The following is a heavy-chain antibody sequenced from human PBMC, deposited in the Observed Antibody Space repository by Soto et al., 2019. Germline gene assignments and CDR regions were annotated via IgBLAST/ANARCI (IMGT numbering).Heavy chain of an antibody. CDR1: GGSISGSNW. Sequence: SETLSLTCAVSGGSISGSNWWSWVRQPPGKGLEWIGEIYHSGSTNYNPSLKSRVTISVDKSKNQFSLKLSSVTAADTAVYYCARDPGSSTRCINWNCPGGMDVWGQGTTVTVSS. D-gene: IGHD2-2*01. CDR2: IYHSGST. J-gene: IGHJ6*02. V-gene: IGHV4-4*02. CDR3: ARDPGSSTRCINWNCPGGMDV.